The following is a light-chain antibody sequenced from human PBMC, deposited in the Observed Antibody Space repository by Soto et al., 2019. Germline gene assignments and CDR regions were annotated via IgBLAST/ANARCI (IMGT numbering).Light chain of an antibody. CDR2: GAS. Sequence: EIVLTQSPGTLSLSPGERATLSCRASQSVSGRYLAWYQQKPGQAPRPLIYGASSRASGIPDRFSGSGSGTDFTLTIIRLEPEDFAVYYCQQYGSTPWTFGQGTKVDIK. CDR3: QQYGSTPWT. J-gene: IGKJ1*01. CDR1: QSVSGRY. V-gene: IGKV3-20*01.